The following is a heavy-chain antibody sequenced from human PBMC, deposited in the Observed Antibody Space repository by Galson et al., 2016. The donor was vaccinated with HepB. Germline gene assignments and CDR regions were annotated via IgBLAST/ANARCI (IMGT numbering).Heavy chain of an antibody. Sequence: SLRLSCAASGFPFSSYMMHWVRQAPGKELVWVTHTNSDGSTTIYADSVKGRFTISRDNAKNTVYLQMNSLRAEDTAVYYCARLGRYTGWYSVYWGQGTLVTVSS. J-gene: IGHJ4*02. CDR2: TNSDGSTT. CDR3: ARLGRYTGWYSVY. CDR1: GFPFSSYM. V-gene: IGHV3-74*01. D-gene: IGHD6-19*01.